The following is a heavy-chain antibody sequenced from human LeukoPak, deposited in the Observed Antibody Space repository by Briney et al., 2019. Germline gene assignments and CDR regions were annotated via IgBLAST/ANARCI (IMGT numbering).Heavy chain of an antibody. Sequence: SETLSLTCTVSGGSISSGGYYWRWIRQHPGKGLEWIGYIYYSGSTYYNPSLKSRVTISVDTSKNQFSLKLSSVTAADTAVYYCARDGSRRGIDYWGQGTLVTVSS. J-gene: IGHJ4*02. D-gene: IGHD3-16*01. CDR3: ARDGSRRGIDY. CDR2: IYYSGST. CDR1: GGSISSGGYY. V-gene: IGHV4-31*03.